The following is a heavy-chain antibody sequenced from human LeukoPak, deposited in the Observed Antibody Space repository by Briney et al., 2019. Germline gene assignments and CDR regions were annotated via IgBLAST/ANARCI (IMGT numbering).Heavy chain of an antibody. Sequence: PSETLSLTCTVSGDSISSSSYDWGWLRQPAGKGREGIGSIYYSGRSYYNPSLKSRVTISVATSKNQFSLKLSPVTAADTAVYYCASLIFGVALYNWFDPWGQGTLVTVSS. CDR1: GDSISSSSYD. CDR3: ASLIFGVALYNWFDP. CDR2: IYYSGRS. J-gene: IGHJ5*02. D-gene: IGHD3-3*01. V-gene: IGHV4-39*01.